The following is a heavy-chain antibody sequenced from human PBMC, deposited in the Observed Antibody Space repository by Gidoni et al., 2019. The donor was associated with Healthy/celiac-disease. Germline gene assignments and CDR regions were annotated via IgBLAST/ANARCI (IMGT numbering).Heavy chain of an antibody. CDR1: GFTFDDYG. D-gene: IGHD2-15*01. Sequence: EVQLLESGGGVVRPGGSLRLSCAASGFTFDDYGMSWVRQAPGKGLEWVSGINWNGGSTGYADSVKGRFTISRDNAKNSMYLQMNSLRAEDTALYHCARDLCSGGSCYFFDYWGQGTLVTVSS. CDR2: INWNGGST. V-gene: IGHV3-20*01. CDR3: ARDLCSGGSCYFFDY. J-gene: IGHJ4*02.